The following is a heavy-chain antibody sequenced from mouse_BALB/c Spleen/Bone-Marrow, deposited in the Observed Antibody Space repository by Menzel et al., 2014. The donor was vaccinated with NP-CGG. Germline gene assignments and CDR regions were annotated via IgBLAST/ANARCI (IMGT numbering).Heavy chain of an antibody. D-gene: IGHD2-1*01. J-gene: IGHJ3*01. CDR2: IRSKSNNYAT. V-gene: IGHV10-1*02. Sequence: EVQVVESGGGLEQPKGSLKLSCAASGFTFDTHAMNWVRQVPGTGLEWVARIRSKSNNYATYYADSVKDRYTIYRDDSQSMHYLHMNNLKTEDTAMYYCVRREYDNFWGCAYRGQGTLVTVSA. CDR1: GFTFDTHA. CDR3: VRREYDNFWGCAY.